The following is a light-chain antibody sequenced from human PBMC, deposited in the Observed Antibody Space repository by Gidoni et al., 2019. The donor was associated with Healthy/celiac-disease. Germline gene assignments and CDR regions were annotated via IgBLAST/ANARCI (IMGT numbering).Light chain of an antibody. CDR1: QDISNY. CDR2: DAS. J-gene: IGKJ4*01. CDR3: QQYDNLPT. Sequence: IPMTQSPSSLSASVGDRVTITCQARQDISNYLNWYQQKPGKAPKLLIYDASNLETGVPSRFSGSGSGTDFTFTISSLQHEDIATYCCQQYDNLPTFGGGTKVEIK. V-gene: IGKV1-33*01.